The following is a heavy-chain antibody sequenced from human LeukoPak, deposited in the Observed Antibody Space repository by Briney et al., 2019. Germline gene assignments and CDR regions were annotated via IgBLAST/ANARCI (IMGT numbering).Heavy chain of an antibody. J-gene: IGHJ4*02. V-gene: IGHV4-39*07. CDR1: GGSISSSSYY. Sequence: SETLSLTCTVSGGSISSSSYYWGWIRQPPGKGLEWIGSIYYSGSTYYNPSLKSRVTISVDTSKTQFSLKLSSVTAADTAVYYCARSRRTSFDYWGQGTLVTVSS. CDR2: IYYSGST. CDR3: ARSRRTSFDY.